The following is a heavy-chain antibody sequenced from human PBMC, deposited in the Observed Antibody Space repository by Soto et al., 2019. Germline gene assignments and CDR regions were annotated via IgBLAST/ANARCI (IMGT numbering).Heavy chain of an antibody. CDR3: ARVRDGYNFVDY. D-gene: IGHD1-1*01. CDR2: IYYSGST. Sequence: TSETLSLTCAVYGGSFSGYYWSWIRQPPGKGLEWIGYIYYSGSTYYNPSLKSRVTISVDTSKNQFSLKLSSVTAADTAVYYCARVRDGYNFVDYWGQGTLVTVSS. CDR1: GGSFSGYY. J-gene: IGHJ4*02. V-gene: IGHV4-34*01.